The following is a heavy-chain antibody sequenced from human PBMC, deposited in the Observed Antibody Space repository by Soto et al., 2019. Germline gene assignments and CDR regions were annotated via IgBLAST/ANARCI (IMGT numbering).Heavy chain of an antibody. V-gene: IGHV1-18*04. J-gene: IGHJ6*02. CDR1: GYTFTSYG. CDR2: ISAYNGNT. Sequence: ASVKVSCKASGYTFTSYGISWVRQAPGQGLEWMGWISAYNGNTNYAQKLQGRVTMTTDTSTSTAYMELRSLRSDDTAVYYCARAYYDILTGPARYYYYYGMDVWGQGTTVTVYS. CDR3: ARAYYDILTGPARYYYYYGMDV. D-gene: IGHD3-9*01.